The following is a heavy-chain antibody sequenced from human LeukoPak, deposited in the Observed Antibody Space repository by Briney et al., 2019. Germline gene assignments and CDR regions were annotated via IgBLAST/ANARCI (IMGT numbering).Heavy chain of an antibody. CDR2: INPSGGST. V-gene: IGHV1-46*01. CDR1: GYTFTSYY. D-gene: IGHD4-17*01. Sequence: ASVKVSCKASGYTFTSYYMHWVRQAPGQGLEWMGIINPSGGSTSYAQKFRGRVTMTRDTSTSTVYMELSSLRSEDTAVYYCARAGTTTVTTSLNWFDPWGQGTLVTVSS. J-gene: IGHJ5*02. CDR3: ARAGTTTVTTSLNWFDP.